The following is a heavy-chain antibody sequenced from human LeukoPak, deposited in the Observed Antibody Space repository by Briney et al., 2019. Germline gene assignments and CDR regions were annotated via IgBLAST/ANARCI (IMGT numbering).Heavy chain of an antibody. Sequence: PSETLSLTCAVSDDSISSHYWNWIRQPPGKGLEWIGYISYIGSTNYNPSLKSRVTISIDTSKNQFSLKLSSVTAADTAVYYCARDLVTVTKGFDIWGQGTMVSVSS. CDR1: DDSISSHY. J-gene: IGHJ3*02. D-gene: IGHD4-17*01. CDR2: ISYIGST. CDR3: ARDLVTVTKGFDI. V-gene: IGHV4-59*11.